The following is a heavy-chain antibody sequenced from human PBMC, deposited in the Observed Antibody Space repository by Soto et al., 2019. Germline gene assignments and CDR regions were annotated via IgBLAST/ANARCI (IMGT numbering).Heavy chain of an antibody. CDR3: ARGPSLWFGELPFDY. J-gene: IGHJ4*02. V-gene: IGHV4-34*01. CDR1: GGSFSGYY. Sequence: PSETLSLTCAVYGGSFSGYYWSWIRQPPGKGLEWIGEINHSGSTNYNPSLKSRVTISVDTSKNQFSLKLSSVTAADTAVYYCARGPSLWFGELPFDYWGQGTLVTVSS. D-gene: IGHD3-10*01. CDR2: INHSGST.